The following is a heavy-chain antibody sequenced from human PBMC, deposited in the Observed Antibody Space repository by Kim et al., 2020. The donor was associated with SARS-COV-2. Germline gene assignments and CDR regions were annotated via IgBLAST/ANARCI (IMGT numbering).Heavy chain of an antibody. CDR3: AKGGSTPPGNWFDS. CDR1: GYTFTNHA. CDR2: TSTGNGKV. D-gene: IGHD3-16*01. Sequence: ASVKVSCKASGYTFTNHAIHWVRQAPGQRLEWMGWTSTGNGKVEYSQRFLGTVTFTTDTSTNTVYMELNSLRPEDTALYYCAKGGSTPPGNWFDSWGQGTLVIVSS. V-gene: IGHV1-3*04. J-gene: IGHJ5*01.